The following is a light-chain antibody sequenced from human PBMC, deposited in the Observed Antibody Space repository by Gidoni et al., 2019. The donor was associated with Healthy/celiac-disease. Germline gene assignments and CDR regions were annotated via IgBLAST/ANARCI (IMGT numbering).Light chain of an antibody. CDR2: GKN. Sequence: SSALTQDPAVSVALGQPVRITCQGDSLRSYYASWYQQKPGQAPVLFIYGKNNRPSGIPDRFSGSSSGNTASLTITGAQAEDEADYYCNSRDSSGNHWVFGGGTKLTVL. J-gene: IGLJ3*02. CDR3: NSRDSSGNHWV. CDR1: SLRSYY. V-gene: IGLV3-19*01.